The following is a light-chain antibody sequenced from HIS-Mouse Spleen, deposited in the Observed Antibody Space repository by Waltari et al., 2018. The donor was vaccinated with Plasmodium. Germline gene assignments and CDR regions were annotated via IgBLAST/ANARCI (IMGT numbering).Light chain of an antibody. Sequence: QSVLTQPPSVSAAPGQKVTISCSGSSSNIGQNSVSWYQQLPGTAPKLLIYDNNKRPSGIPDRFSGSKSGTSATLGITGLQTGDEADYYCGTWDSSLSAGVVFGGGTKLTVL. V-gene: IGLV1-51*01. J-gene: IGLJ2*01. CDR2: DNN. CDR3: GTWDSSLSAGVV. CDR1: SSNIGQNS.